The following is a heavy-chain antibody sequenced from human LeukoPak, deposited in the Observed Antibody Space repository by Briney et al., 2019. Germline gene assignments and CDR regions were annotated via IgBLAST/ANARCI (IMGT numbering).Heavy chain of an antibody. CDR2: VSGSDNRT. J-gene: IGHJ4*02. CDR3: ARHRTASCYAPSDY. CDR1: GFTFSNYG. D-gene: IGHD2-2*01. V-gene: IGHV3-23*01. Sequence: GGSLRLSCAASGFTFSNYGMSWVRQAPGKGLEWVSVVSGSDNRTFYADSVKGRFTISRDNSKNTLYLQMNSLRAEDTALYYCARHRTASCYAPSDYWGQGTLVTVSS.